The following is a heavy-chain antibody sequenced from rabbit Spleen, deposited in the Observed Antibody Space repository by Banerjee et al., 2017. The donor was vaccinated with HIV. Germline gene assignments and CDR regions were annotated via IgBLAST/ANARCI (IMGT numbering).Heavy chain of an antibody. Sequence: QENLLEYWGDMVQPEGSLYLSCKASGFDLSRYGVSWVRQAPGKGLEWIGYIDLVFGSTYYANWVNGRFTISSHNSHKTLQLQLKSPTFPYTALYRSVIKARITGESRRGGPGTLVTVS. CDR1: GFDLSRYG. V-gene: IGHV1S47*01. D-gene: IGHD2-1*01. J-gene: IGHJ2*01. CDR3: VIKARITGESRR. CDR2: IDLVFGST.